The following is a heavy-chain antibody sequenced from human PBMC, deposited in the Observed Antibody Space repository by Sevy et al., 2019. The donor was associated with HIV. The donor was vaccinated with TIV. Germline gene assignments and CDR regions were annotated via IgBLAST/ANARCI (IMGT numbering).Heavy chain of an antibody. CDR3: ATPGAPCSGGSCYDFDF. CDR1: GHTFTAYY. D-gene: IGHD2-15*01. J-gene: IGHJ4*02. CDR2: INPVSGDT. V-gene: IGHV1-2*02. Sequence: ASVKVSCKASGHTFTAYYVHWVRQAPGQGLEWMGYINPVSGDTNFAQRFRGRVAMTSDMSITTTYMELNRLSSDDTAIYYCATPGAPCSGGSCYDFDFWGQGTLVTVSS.